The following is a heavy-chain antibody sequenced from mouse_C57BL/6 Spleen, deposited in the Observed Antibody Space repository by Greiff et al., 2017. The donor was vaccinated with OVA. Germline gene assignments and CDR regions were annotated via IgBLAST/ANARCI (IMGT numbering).Heavy chain of an antibody. V-gene: IGHV1-64*01. CDR2: IHPNSDST. J-gene: IGHJ1*03. Sequence: QVQLQQPRAELVKPGTSVKLSCKASGYTFTSSWMHWLKQRPRQGLDWIGMIHPNSDSTNYNEKFKSKATLTVDKSSSTAFMQLNSLTSDDSAVCYCAVTGTGYFAVWGTGTAVTVSS. D-gene: IGHD4-1*01. CDR1: GYTFTSSW. CDR3: AVTGTGYFAV.